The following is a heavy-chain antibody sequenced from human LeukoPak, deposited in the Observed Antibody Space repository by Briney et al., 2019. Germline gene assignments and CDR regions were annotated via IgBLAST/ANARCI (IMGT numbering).Heavy chain of an antibody. CDR1: GYSFTSYR. J-gene: IGHJ4*02. CDR3: ARRYSSSSSWSDY. Sequence: GESLKSSCKGSGYSFTSYRIAWVRQMPGKGLEWMGIIYPGDSDTRYSPSFQGQVTISADKSISTAYLQWSSLKASDTAMYYCARRYSSSSSWSDYWGQGTLVTVSS. D-gene: IGHD6-6*01. CDR2: IYPGDSDT. V-gene: IGHV5-51*01.